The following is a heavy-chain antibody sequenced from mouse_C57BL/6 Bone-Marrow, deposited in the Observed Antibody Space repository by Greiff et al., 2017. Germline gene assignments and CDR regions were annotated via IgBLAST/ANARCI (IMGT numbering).Heavy chain of an antibody. CDR1: GFTFSSYA. V-gene: IGHV5-4*01. J-gene: IGHJ2*01. Sequence: EVQLVESGGGLVKPGGSLKLSCAASGFTFSSYAMSWVRQTPEKRLEWVATISDGGSYTYYPDNVKGRFTISRDNAKNNLYLQMSHLKSEDTAMYYCARDLQYFDYWGQGTTLTVSS. CDR3: ARDLQYFDY. CDR2: ISDGGSYT.